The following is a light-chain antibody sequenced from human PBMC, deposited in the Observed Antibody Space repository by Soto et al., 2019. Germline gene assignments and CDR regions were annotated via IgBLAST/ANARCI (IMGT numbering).Light chain of an antibody. V-gene: IGLV2-14*01. J-gene: IGLJ3*02. CDR1: SNDVGGYDY. CDR2: EVN. Sequence: QSALTQPASVSGSPGQSITISCSGTSNDVGGYDYVSWYQQHPGKAPKLVIYEVNNRPSGVSNRFSGSKSGNTASLTISGLQPEDEADYYCLSYTSANTRVFGGGTKLTVL. CDR3: LSYTSANTRV.